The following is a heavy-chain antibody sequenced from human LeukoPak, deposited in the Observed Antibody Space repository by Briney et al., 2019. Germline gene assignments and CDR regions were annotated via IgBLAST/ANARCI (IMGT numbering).Heavy chain of an antibody. CDR3: ARHAPTGTPTIFDY. V-gene: IGHV4-4*09. J-gene: IGHJ4*02. D-gene: IGHD1-1*01. Sequence: SETLSLTCTVSGGSINTYYWSWIRQPPGKGLEWIGYIYTSGDTNYNPSLKSRVTISGDTSKNQFSLKLTSVTAADTAFYYCARHAPTGTPTIFDYWGQGTPVTVSS. CDR1: GGSINTYY. CDR2: IYTSGDT.